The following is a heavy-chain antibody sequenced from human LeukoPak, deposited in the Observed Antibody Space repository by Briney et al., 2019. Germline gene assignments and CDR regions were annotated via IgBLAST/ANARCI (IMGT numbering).Heavy chain of an antibody. CDR1: GFTFSNFW. J-gene: IGHJ4*02. Sequence: GGSLRLSCAASGFTFSNFWMNWVRQAPGKGLEWVSAISGSGGSTYYADSVKGRFTISRDNSKNTLYLQMNSLRAEDTAVYYCAKGGYSYGYDYWGQGTLVTVSS. CDR2: ISGSGGST. D-gene: IGHD5-18*01. CDR3: AKGGYSYGYDY. V-gene: IGHV3-23*01.